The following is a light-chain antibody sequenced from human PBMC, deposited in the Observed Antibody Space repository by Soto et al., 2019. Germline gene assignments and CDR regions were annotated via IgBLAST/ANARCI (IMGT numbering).Light chain of an antibody. CDR1: QSVSSN. Sequence: EIVMTQSPATLSVSPGERATLSCRASQSVSSNLAWYQQKPGQAPRLLIYGASTRATGIPARFSGSGSGTEFTLTLSSLQSEDFAVYCCQQYNNWPPRVTFGGGTKVEIK. V-gene: IGKV3-15*01. CDR3: QQYNNWPPRVT. CDR2: GAS. J-gene: IGKJ4*01.